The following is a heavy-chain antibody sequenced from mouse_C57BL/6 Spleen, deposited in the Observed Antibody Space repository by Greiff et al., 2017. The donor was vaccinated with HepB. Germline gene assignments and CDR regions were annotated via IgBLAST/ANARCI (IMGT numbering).Heavy chain of an antibody. Sequence: VQLQQSGPELVKPGASVKIPCKASGYTFTDYNMDWVKQSHGKSLEWIGDINPNNGGTIYNQKFKGKATLTVDKSSSTAYMELRSLTSEDTAVYYCARLLYDYDLAWFAYWGQGTLVTVSA. CDR3: ARLLYDYDLAWFAY. D-gene: IGHD2-4*01. CDR1: GYTFTDYN. J-gene: IGHJ3*01. V-gene: IGHV1-18*01. CDR2: INPNNGGT.